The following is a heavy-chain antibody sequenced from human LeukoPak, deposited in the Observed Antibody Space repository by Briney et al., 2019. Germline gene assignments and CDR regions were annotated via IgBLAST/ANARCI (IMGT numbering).Heavy chain of an antibody. V-gene: IGHV4-4*02. Sequence: TGGSLRLSCAASGFTFSSYEMNWVRQAPGKGLEWIGEVHHIGNANNNPSLKGRVTISLDKSKNQFSLKLSSVTAADTAVYYCARVPTAGPYAFDIWGQGTVVTVSS. CDR3: ARVPTAGPYAFDI. D-gene: IGHD4-11*01. CDR2: VHHIGNA. J-gene: IGHJ3*02. CDR1: GFTFSSYE.